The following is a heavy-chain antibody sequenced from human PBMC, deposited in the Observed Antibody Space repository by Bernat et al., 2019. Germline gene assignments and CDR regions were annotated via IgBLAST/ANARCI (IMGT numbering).Heavy chain of an antibody. CDR1: GFRSSTYG. V-gene: IGHV3-48*02. Sequence: EVQLVESGGGLVQPGGSLRLSCAASGFRSSTYGMNWVRQAPGKGLDWVSYISSSSSNMHYADSVKGRFIISRDNAKNSLYLQMNSLRDEDTAVYYCAREYSTSSGRAFDYWGQGPLVTVSS. J-gene: IGHJ4*02. CDR3: AREYSTSSGRAFDY. CDR2: ISSSSSNM. D-gene: IGHD6-6*01.